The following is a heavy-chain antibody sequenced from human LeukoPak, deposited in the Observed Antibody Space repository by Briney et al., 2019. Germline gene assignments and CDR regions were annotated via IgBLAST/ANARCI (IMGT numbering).Heavy chain of an antibody. CDR1: GYTFTGYY. J-gene: IGHJ3*02. CDR2: INPNSGNT. CDR3: AREVDILTVTYAFDI. D-gene: IGHD3-9*01. Sequence: ASVKVSCKASGYTFTGYYIHWVRQAPGQGLEWRGWINPNSGNTGYAQKFQGRVTMTRNTSISTAYMELSSLRSEDTAVYYCAREVDILTVTYAFDIWGQGTMVTVSS. V-gene: IGHV1-8*02.